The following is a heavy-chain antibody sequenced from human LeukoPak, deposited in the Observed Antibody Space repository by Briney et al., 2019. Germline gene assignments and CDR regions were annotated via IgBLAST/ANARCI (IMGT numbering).Heavy chain of an antibody. CDR1: GFTFSSYS. D-gene: IGHD1-26*01. CDR2: ISSSSSYI. Sequence: GGSLRLSCAASGFTFSSYSMNWVRQAPGKGLEWVSSISSSSSYIYYADSVKGRFTISRDNAKNSLYLQMNSLRAEDTAVYYCARGHSGSYYYYGMDVWGQGTTVTVSS. V-gene: IGHV3-21*01. CDR3: ARGHSGSYYYYGMDV. J-gene: IGHJ6*02.